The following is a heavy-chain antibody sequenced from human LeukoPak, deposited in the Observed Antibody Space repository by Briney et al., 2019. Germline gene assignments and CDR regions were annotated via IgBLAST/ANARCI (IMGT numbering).Heavy chain of an antibody. CDR3: ARSVARGQFDP. D-gene: IGHD2-21*01. CDR1: GYTFTSYD. Sequence: ASVKVSCKASGYTFTSYDINWVRQATGQGLEWMGWMNPNSGNTGYAQKFQGRVTIPKNTSISTAYMELSSLRSEDTAVYYCARSVARGQFDPWGQGTLVTVSS. V-gene: IGHV1-8*03. J-gene: IGHJ5*02. CDR2: MNPNSGNT.